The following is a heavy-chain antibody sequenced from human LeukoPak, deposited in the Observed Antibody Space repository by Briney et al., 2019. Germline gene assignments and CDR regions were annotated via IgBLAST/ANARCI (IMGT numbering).Heavy chain of an antibody. V-gene: IGHV3-9*03. CDR1: GFTFDDYA. CDR3: AKGLSYDSSGYYDY. Sequence: GRSLRLSCAASGFTFDDYAMHWVRQAPGKGLEWVSGISWNSGSIGYADSVKSRFTISRDNAKNSLYLQMNSLRAEDMALYYCAKGLSYDSSGYYDYWGQGTLVTVSS. CDR2: ISWNSGSI. D-gene: IGHD3-22*01. J-gene: IGHJ4*02.